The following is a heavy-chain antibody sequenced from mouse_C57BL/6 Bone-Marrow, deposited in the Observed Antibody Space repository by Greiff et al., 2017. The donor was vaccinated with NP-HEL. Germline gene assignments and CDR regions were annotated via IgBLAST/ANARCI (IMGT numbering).Heavy chain of an antibody. CDR3: ARDDYAWFAY. CDR2: IRSGGCYT. V-gene: IGHV5-6*02. J-gene: IGHJ3*01. Sequence: EVKLLESGGDLVKPGGSLKLSCAASGFTFSSYGMSWVRQTPDKRLEWVATIRSGGCYTYYPDRVKGRFTISRDNAKNTLYLQMSSLKSDDTAMYYCARDDYAWFAYWGQGTLVTVSA. CDR1: GFTFSSYG. D-gene: IGHD2-4*01.